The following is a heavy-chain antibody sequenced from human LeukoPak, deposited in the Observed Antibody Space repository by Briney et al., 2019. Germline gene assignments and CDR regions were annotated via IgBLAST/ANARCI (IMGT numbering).Heavy chain of an antibody. D-gene: IGHD1-1*01. CDR2: IYPRDGST. Sequence: APVKVSCKASGYSFTSNYIHWVRQAPGQGLEWMGMIYPRDGSTSYAQKFQGRVTVTRDTSTSTVYMELSSLNSEDTAVYYCARESPSTFYFDYWGQGTLVTVSS. CDR3: ARESPSTFYFDY. V-gene: IGHV1-46*01. J-gene: IGHJ4*02. CDR1: GYSFTSNY.